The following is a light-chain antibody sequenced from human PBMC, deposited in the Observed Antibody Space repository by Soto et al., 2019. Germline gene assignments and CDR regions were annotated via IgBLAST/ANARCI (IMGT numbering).Light chain of an antibody. J-gene: IGKJ4*01. CDR2: SAS. V-gene: IGKV1-5*01. CDR3: QQYDGN. Sequence: DIQMTQSPSTLSASVGDRVIITCRASQSISTWLAWYQQKPGEGPKLLLYSASTLQSGVPSRFSGSGSGTEFTLTIRGLQPDDFATYYCQQYDGNFGGGTRVEIK. CDR1: QSISTW.